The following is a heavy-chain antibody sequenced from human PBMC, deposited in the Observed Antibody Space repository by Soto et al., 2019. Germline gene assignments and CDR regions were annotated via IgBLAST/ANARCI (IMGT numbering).Heavy chain of an antibody. V-gene: IGHV4-30-2*03. CDR2: IYYSGST. D-gene: IGHD1-20*01. J-gene: IGHJ4*02. Sequence: SETLSLTCAVSGGSISSGGYSWSWIRQPPGKGLEWIGNIYYSGSTYYNPSLKSRVTISVDTSKNQFSLKLSSVTAADTAVYYCARLLVTGTTLDHWGQGTLVTVSS. CDR1: GGSISSGGYS. CDR3: ARLLVTGTTLDH.